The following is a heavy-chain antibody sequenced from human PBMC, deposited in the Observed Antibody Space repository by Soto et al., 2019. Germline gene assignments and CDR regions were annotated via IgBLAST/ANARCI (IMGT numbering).Heavy chain of an antibody. D-gene: IGHD4-17*01. J-gene: IGHJ1*01. CDR3: ARDGAMTTYFEYFQH. V-gene: IGHV3-53*01. Sequence: GGSLRLSCAASGFTFSSYAIYWVRQAPGKGLEWVSTIYSGGSTYYADSVKGRFTVSRDDSKNTLYLQMNSLRAEDTAVYYCARDGAMTTYFEYFQHWGQGTLVTVSS. CDR1: GFTFSSYA. CDR2: IYSGGST.